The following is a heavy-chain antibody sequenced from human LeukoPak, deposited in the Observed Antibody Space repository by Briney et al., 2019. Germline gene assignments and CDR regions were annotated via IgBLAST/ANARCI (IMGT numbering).Heavy chain of an antibody. CDR3: AKLIAADFDY. Sequence: GGSLRLSCAASGFTFSSYGMHWVRQAPGKGLEWVAFIRYDGSNKYYADSVKGRFTISRDNSKNTLYLQMNSLRDEDTAVYYCAKLIAADFDYWGQGTLVTVSS. V-gene: IGHV3-30*02. CDR1: GFTFSSYG. D-gene: IGHD6-13*01. CDR2: IRYDGSNK. J-gene: IGHJ4*02.